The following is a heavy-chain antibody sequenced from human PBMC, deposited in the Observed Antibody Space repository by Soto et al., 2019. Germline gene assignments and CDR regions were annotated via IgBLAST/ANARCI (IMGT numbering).Heavy chain of an antibody. Sequence: PGGSLTLSCAASGFTFSSDSMNWVRQAPGKGLEWVSSISSSSSYIYYADSVKGRFTISRDNAKNSLYLQMNSLRAEDKAVYYCARDGRGITVAGDFDYWGQGTLVTVSS. CDR2: ISSSSSYI. CDR1: GFTFSSDS. J-gene: IGHJ4*02. CDR3: ARDGRGITVAGDFDY. V-gene: IGHV3-21*01. D-gene: IGHD6-19*01.